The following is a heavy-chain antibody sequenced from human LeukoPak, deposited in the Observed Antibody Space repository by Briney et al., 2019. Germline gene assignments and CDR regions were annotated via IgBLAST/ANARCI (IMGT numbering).Heavy chain of an antibody. CDR2: IYHSGST. CDR1: GGSISSGGYS. D-gene: IGHD3-22*01. CDR3: ARVHYYDSSGMVY. J-gene: IGHJ4*02. V-gene: IGHV4-30-2*02. Sequence: SETLSLTCAVSGGSISSGGYSWSWIRQLPGKGLEWIGYIYHSGSTYYNPSLKSRVTISVDTSKNQFSLKLSSVTAADTAMYYCARVHYYDSSGMVYWGQGTLVTVSS.